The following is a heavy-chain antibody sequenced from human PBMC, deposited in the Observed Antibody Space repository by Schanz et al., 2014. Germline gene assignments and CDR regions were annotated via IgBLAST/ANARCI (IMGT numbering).Heavy chain of an antibody. CDR3: ARLATSKSRLGDAVDI. Sequence: QVQLVESGGGVVQPGRSLRLSCAASGFTFSNFGLHWVRQAPGKGLNWVAVISSDGTNKYYADSVQGRFTLSKDFSKXXXXLQLTSLSPEDXXXXXXARLATSKSRLGDAVDIWGQGTMVTVSS. V-gene: IGHV3-30*03. D-gene: IGHD6-6*01. J-gene: IGHJ3*02. CDR2: ISSDGTNK. CDR1: GFTFSNFG.